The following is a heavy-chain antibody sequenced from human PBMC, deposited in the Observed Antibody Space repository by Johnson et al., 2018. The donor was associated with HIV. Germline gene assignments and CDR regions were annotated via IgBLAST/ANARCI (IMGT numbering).Heavy chain of an antibody. V-gene: IGHV3-30*04. CDR3: AKGGCGGDCYSPYLFDI. J-gene: IGHJ3*02. D-gene: IGHD2-21*01. CDR1: GFTFSSYA. Sequence: QVQLVESGGGVVQPGRSLRLSCAASGFTFSSYAMHWVRQAPAKGLEWVAVMSYDGSDKYYADSVKGRFTVSRDSSKNTLYLQVNSLRAEDAAVYYCAKGGCGGDCYSPYLFDIWGQGTMVTVSS. CDR2: MSYDGSDK.